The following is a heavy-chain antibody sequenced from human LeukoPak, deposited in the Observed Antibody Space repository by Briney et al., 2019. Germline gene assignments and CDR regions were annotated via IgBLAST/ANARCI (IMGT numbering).Heavy chain of an antibody. CDR2: TNPNSGNT. J-gene: IGHJ6*02. CDR1: GYTFTSYD. CDR3: ARVTGHYGSGRSYYYYGMDV. Sequence: ASVKVSCKASGYTFTSYDINWVRQATGQGLEWMGWTNPNSGNTGYAQKFQGRVTMTRNTSISTAYMELSSLRSEDTAVYYCARVTGHYGSGRSYYYYGMDVWGQGTTVTVSS. V-gene: IGHV1-8*01. D-gene: IGHD3-10*01.